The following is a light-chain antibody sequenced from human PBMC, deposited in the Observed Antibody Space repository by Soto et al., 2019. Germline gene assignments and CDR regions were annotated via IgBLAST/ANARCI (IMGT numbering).Light chain of an antibody. CDR3: QQYNDSFPYT. CDR2: AAS. Sequence: DIQMTQSPSSLSASVGDRVTITCRASQSISSYLNWYQQKPGKAPKLLIYAASSLQSGVPSRFSGSGSGTDFTLTVSSLQPDDFATYYCQQYNDSFPYTFGQGT. J-gene: IGKJ2*01. V-gene: IGKV1-39*01. CDR1: QSISSY.